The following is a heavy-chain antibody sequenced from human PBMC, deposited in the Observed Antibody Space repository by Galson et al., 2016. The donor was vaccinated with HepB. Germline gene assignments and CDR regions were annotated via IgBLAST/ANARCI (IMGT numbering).Heavy chain of an antibody. CDR3: ARDEGFYNGMDV. V-gene: IGHV4-61*01. J-gene: IGHJ6*02. CDR1: SDPVTSGTYY. CDR2: IHDSGNT. D-gene: IGHD2-2*02. Sequence: SETLSLTCTVSSDPVTSGTYYWSWVRQSPGKGLDWIGYIHDSGNTNYNPSIKSRVTISRDTSKNQFFLELTSVTAADTAVYYCARDEGFYNGMDVGGQGTTVTVAS.